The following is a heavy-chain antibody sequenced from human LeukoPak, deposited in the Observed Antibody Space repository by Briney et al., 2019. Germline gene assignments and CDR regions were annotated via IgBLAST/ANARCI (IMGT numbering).Heavy chain of an antibody. D-gene: IGHD2-21*02. J-gene: IGHJ4*02. V-gene: IGHV3-23*01. CDR3: ARHPATGSLLWWRLEGYFDY. Sequence: LAGGSLRLSCAASGFTFSSYAMSWVRQAPGKGLEWVSAISGSGGSTYYADSVKGRFTISRDNSKNTLYLQMSSLRAEDTAVYYCARHPATGSLLWWRLEGYFDYWGQGTLVTVSS. CDR1: GFTFSSYA. CDR2: ISGSGGST.